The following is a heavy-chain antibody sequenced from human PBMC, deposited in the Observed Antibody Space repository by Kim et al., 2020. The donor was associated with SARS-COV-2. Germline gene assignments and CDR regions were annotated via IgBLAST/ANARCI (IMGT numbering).Heavy chain of an antibody. CDR1: GGSFSGYY. CDR2: INHSGST. V-gene: IGHV4-34*01. J-gene: IGHJ5*01. D-gene: IGHD3-3*01. CDR3: ARARLGLVFGRGQPNNWF. Sequence: SETLSLTCAVYGGSFSGYYWSWIRQPPGKGLEWIGEINHSGSTNYNPSLKSRVTISVDTSKNQFSLKLSSVTAADTAVYYCARARLGLVFGRGQPNNWF.